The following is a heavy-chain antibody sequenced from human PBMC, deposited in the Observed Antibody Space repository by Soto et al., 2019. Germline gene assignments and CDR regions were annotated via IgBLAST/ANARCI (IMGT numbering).Heavy chain of an antibody. V-gene: IGHV6-1*01. J-gene: IGHJ6*02. CDR1: GDSVSSNSAA. Sequence: SQTLSLTCAISGDSVSSNSAAWNWIRQSPSRGLEWLGRTYFRSKWYNDYAVSVKSRITINPDTSKNQFSLQLNSVTPEDTAVYYGALQNCSSTSCYTAYYGMDVWGQGTTVTVSS. CDR2: TYFRSKWYN. D-gene: IGHD2-2*02. CDR3: ALQNCSSTSCYTAYYGMDV.